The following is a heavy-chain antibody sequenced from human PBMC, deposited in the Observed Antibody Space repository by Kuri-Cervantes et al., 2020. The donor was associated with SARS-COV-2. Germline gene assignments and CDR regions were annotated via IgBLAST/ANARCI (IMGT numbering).Heavy chain of an antibody. J-gene: IGHJ4*02. CDR1: GGTFSSYA. V-gene: IGHV1-69*13. D-gene: IGHD2-15*01. CDR2: IIPIFGTA. CDR3: ASEVVAATYGQALDY. Sequence: SVKVSCKASGGTFSSYAISWVRQAPGQGLEWMGGIIPIFGTANYAQKFQGRVTITADESTSTAYMELSSLRSEDTAVYYCASEVVAATYGQALDYWGQGTLVTVSS.